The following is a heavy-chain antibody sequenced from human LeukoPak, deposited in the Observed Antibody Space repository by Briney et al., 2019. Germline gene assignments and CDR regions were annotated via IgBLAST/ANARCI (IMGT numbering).Heavy chain of an antibody. CDR3: ALSREGSSLGGFDY. V-gene: IGHV4-59*08. CDR1: GGSISSYY. Sequence: SETLSLTCTVSGGSISSYYWSWIRQPPGKGLEWIGYIYYSGSTNYNPSLKSRVTISVDTSKNQFSLKLSSVTAADTAVYYCALSREGSSLGGFDYWGQGTLVTVSS. D-gene: IGHD6-6*01. J-gene: IGHJ4*02. CDR2: IYYSGST.